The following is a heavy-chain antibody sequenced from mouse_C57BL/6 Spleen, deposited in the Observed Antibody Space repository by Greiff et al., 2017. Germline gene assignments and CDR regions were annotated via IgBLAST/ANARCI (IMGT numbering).Heavy chain of an antibody. CDR1: GFNLKDDY. CDR3: TTSVFDY. CDR2: IDPENGDT. V-gene: IGHV14-4*01. J-gene: IGHJ2*01. Sequence: EVKLVESGAELVRPGASVKLYCTASGFNLKDDYMHLVKQRPEKGLEWIGWIDPENGDTEYASKFQGKATITADTSSNTAYLQLSSLTSEDTAVYYCTTSVFDYWGQGTTLTVSS.